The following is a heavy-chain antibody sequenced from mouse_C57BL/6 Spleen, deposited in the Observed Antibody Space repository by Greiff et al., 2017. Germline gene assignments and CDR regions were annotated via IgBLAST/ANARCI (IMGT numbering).Heavy chain of an antibody. Sequence: DVHLVESGGGLVKPAGSLKLSCAASGFTFSDYGMHWVRQAPEKGLEWVAYISSGSSTIYYADTVKGRFTISRDNAKNTLFLQMTSLRSEDTAMYYCARGSYYAMDYWGQGTSVTVSS. CDR2: ISSGSSTI. J-gene: IGHJ4*01. CDR1: GFTFSDYG. CDR3: ARGSYYAMDY. V-gene: IGHV5-17*01.